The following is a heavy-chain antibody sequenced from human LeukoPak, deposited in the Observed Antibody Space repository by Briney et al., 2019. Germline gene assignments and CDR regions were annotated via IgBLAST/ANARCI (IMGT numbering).Heavy chain of an antibody. CDR1: GGSISSYY. CDR3: ASLPYCSSTSCSPLFDY. Sequence: PSETLSLTCTVSGGSISSYYWSWIRQPPGKGLEWMGYIYYTGSTNYNPSLESRVTISVDTSKNQFSLKLSSVTAADTAVYYCASLPYCSSTSCSPLFDYWGQGTLVTVSS. D-gene: IGHD2-2*01. CDR2: IYYTGST. J-gene: IGHJ4*02. V-gene: IGHV4-59*08.